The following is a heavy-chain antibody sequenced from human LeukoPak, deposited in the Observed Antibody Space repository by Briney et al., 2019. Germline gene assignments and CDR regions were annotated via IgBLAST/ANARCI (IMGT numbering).Heavy chain of an antibody. J-gene: IGHJ4*02. CDR1: GFTFDDYA. CDR3: AKVGLYYDSSGYFDY. D-gene: IGHD3-22*01. V-gene: IGHV3-9*01. CDR2: ISWNSGSI. Sequence: AGGSLRLSCAASGFTFDDYAMPWVRHAPGKGLEWVSGISWNSGSIGDADSVKGRFTISRDNAKNSLYLQMNSLRAEDTALYYCAKVGLYYDSSGYFDYWGQGTLVTVSS.